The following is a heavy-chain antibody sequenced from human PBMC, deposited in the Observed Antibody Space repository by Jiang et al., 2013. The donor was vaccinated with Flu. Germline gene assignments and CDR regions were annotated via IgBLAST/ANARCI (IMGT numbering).Heavy chain of an antibody. Sequence: LLKPSETLTLTCTVSGYSMSTGYYWSWIRQPPGKGLEWIGSIYYSGSTYYNPSLKSRVTISVDTSKNQFSLKLSSVTAADTAVYYCARHGRGGWNLYYFDYWGQGTLVTVSS. J-gene: IGHJ4*02. V-gene: IGHV4-38-2*02. CDR3: ARHGRGGWNLYYFDY. CDR1: GYSMSTGYY. D-gene: IGHD6-19*01. CDR2: IYYSGST.